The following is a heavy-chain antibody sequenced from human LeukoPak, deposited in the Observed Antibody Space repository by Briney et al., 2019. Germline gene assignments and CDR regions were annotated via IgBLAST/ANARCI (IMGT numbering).Heavy chain of an antibody. D-gene: IGHD2-2*01. CDR2: IYYSGST. J-gene: IGHJ6*03. Sequence: SQTLSLTCTVSGGSISSGDYYWSWIRQPPGKGLEWIGYIYYSGSTYYNPSLKSRVTISVDTSKNQFSLKLSSVTAADTAVYYCARYNYCSSTSCYYYYYYMDVWGKGTTVTVSS. CDR1: GGSISSGDYY. CDR3: ARYNYCSSTSCYYYYYYMDV. V-gene: IGHV4-30-4*08.